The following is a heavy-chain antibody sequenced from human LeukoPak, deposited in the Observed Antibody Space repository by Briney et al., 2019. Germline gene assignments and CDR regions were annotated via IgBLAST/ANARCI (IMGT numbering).Heavy chain of an antibody. Sequence: PSQTLSLNCTVAGGSISSDIYYWSWIRQPAGKGLEWIGRIYTSVSTNYNPSLKSRVTISVDTSKNQFSLKLSSVTAADTAVYYCAGTRRYCSGGSCYNWFDPWGQGTLVIVSS. CDR2: IYTSVST. V-gene: IGHV4-61*02. J-gene: IGHJ5*02. D-gene: IGHD2-15*01. CDR3: AGTRRYCSGGSCYNWFDP. CDR1: GGSISSDIYY.